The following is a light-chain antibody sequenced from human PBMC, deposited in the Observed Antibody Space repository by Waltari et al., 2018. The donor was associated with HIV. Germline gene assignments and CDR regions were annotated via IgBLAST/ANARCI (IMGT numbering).Light chain of an antibody. CDR1: SSNIGDADFD. CDR2: GNR. J-gene: IGLJ2*01. V-gene: IGLV1-40*01. CDR3: QSFDYDSSLTVL. Sequence: QSVLTQPPSVSGAPGQTVTISCSGSSSNIGDADFDVHWYQQLPGTAPKLLIYGNRIRPSGVPDRFSGSKSSTSASLAITGLQPEDEADYYCQSFDYDSSLTVLFGGGTKLTVL.